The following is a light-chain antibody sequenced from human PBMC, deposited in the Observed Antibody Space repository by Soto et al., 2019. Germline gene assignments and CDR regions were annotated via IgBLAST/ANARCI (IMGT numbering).Light chain of an antibody. CDR3: CSYEGTYV. V-gene: IGLV2-23*02. J-gene: IGLJ1*01. CDR1: SSDVGSYNL. Sequence: QSVLTQPASVSGSPGQSITISCTGTSSDVGSYNLVSWYQHHPGKAPKLMIFEVSKRPSGVSNRFSGSKSGNTASLTISGLQSEDEAEYYCCSYEGTYVFGAGTKGTGL. CDR2: EVS.